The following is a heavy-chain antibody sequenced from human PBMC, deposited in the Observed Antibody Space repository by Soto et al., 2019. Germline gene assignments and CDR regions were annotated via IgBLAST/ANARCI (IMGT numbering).Heavy chain of an antibody. J-gene: IGHJ3*02. Sequence: ASVKVSCKVSGYTLTELSMHWVRQAPGKGLEWMGGFDLEDGETIYAQKFQGRVTITEDTSTDTAYMELSSLRSEDTAVYYCATWRYSGYDQARNTFDIWGQGTMVTVSS. D-gene: IGHD5-12*01. V-gene: IGHV1-24*01. CDR2: FDLEDGET. CDR1: GYTLTELS. CDR3: ATWRYSGYDQARNTFDI.